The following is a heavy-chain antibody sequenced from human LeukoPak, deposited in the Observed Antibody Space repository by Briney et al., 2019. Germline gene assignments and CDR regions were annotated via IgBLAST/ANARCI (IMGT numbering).Heavy chain of an antibody. CDR2: ISSSSSYI. J-gene: IGHJ4*02. V-gene: IGHV3-21*01. Sequence: KPGGSLRLSCAASGFTFSSYSMNWVRQAPGKGLEWVSSISSSSSYIYYADSVKGRFTISRDNAKNSLCLQMNSLRAEDTAVYYCARDKRDTAMVPFDYWGQGTLVTVSS. CDR3: ARDKRDTAMVPFDY. D-gene: IGHD5-18*01. CDR1: GFTFSSYS.